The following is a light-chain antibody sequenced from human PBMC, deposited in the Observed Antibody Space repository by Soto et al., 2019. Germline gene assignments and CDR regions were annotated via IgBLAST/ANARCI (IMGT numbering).Light chain of an antibody. CDR2: DVS. Sequence: LTQPRSVSGSPGQSVTISCTGTSSDVGGYNYVSWYQQHPGKAPKLMIYDVSKRPSGVPDRFSGSKSGNTASLTISGLQAEDEADYYCCSYAGSYTFDVFGTGTKLTVL. J-gene: IGLJ1*01. CDR3: CSYAGSYTFDV. V-gene: IGLV2-11*01. CDR1: SSDVGGYNY.